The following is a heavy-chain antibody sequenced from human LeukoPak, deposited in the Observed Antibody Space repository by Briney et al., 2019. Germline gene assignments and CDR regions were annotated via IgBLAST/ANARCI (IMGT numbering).Heavy chain of an antibody. CDR1: GGTFSSYA. D-gene: IGHD3-22*01. CDR3: ARKTYYYDSSGYYYFDY. CDR2: IIPIFGTA. Sequence: SVKVSCKASGGTFSSYAISWVRQAPGQGLEWMGGIIPIFGTANYAQKFQGRVTITADESTSTAYMELSSLRSEDTAVYYCARKTYYYDSSGYYYFDYWGQGTLVTVSS. V-gene: IGHV1-69*13. J-gene: IGHJ4*02.